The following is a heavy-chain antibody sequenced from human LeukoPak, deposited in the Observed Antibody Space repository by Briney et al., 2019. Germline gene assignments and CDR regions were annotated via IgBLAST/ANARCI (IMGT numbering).Heavy chain of an antibody. CDR2: IYYSGST. J-gene: IGHJ6*02. Sequence: SETLSLTRTVSGGSLSSYYWSWIRQPPGKGLEWIGYIYYSGSTNYNPSLKSRVTISVDTSKNQFSLKLSSVTAADTAVYYCARYSVATRYYYYYGMDVWGQGTTVTVSS. CDR3: ARYSVATRYYYYYGMDV. D-gene: IGHD1-26*01. CDR1: GGSLSSYY. V-gene: IGHV4-59*01.